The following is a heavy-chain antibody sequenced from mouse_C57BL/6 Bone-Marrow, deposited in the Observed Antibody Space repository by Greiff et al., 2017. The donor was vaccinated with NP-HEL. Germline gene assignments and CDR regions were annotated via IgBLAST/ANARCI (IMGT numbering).Heavy chain of an antibody. D-gene: IGHD1-1*01. CDR2: IWGGGST. CDR1: GFSLTSYG. CDR3: AKQGRNYYGSSPYWYFDV. Sequence: VMLVESGPGLVAPSQSLSITCTVSGFSLTSYGVDWVRQPPGKGLEWLGVIWGGGSTNYNSALMSRLSISKDNSKSQVFLKMNSLQTDDTAMYYCAKQGRNYYGSSPYWYFDVWGTGTTVTVSS. V-gene: IGHV2-9*01. J-gene: IGHJ1*03.